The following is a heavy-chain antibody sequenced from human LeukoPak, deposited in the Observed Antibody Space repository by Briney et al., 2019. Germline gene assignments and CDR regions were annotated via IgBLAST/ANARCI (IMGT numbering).Heavy chain of an antibody. D-gene: IGHD3-3*01. CDR1: GFTFSSYS. V-gene: IGHV3-21*06. J-gene: IGHJ4*02. Sequence: GGSPRLSRVASGFTFSSYSMNWVRQAPGKGLEWVSSISTGSTYIFYADSVKGRFTISRDNAKNSLYLQMNSLRAEDTAVYYCARNDFWSGYGPTDYWGQGTLVTVSS. CDR2: ISTGSTYI. CDR3: ARNDFWSGYGPTDY.